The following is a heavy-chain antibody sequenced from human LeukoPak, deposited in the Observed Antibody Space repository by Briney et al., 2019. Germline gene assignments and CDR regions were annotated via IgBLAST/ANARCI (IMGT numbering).Heavy chain of an antibody. J-gene: IGHJ4*02. Sequence: GGSLRLSCAASGFTFSNAWMSWVRQAPGKGLEWVGRIKSKTDGGTTDYAAPVKGRFTISRDDSKNTLYLQMNSLKTEDTAVYYCTTEVSYRPGDAPPLLGKAPDYWGQGTLVTVPS. CDR2: IKSKTDGGTT. D-gene: IGHD5-24*01. CDR1: GFTFSNAW. V-gene: IGHV3-15*01. CDR3: TTEVSYRPGDAPPLLGKAPDY.